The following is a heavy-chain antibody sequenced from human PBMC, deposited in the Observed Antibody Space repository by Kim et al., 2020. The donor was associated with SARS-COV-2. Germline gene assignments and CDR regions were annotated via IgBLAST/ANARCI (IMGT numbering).Heavy chain of an antibody. Sequence: GGSLRLSCAASGFTFSSYAMCWVRQAPGKGLEWVSAISGSGGSTYYADSVKGRFTISRDNSKNTLYLQMNSLRAEDTAVYYCAKLSPYYYGSGSYYHFDYWGQGTLVTVSS. CDR1: GFTFSSYA. D-gene: IGHD3-10*01. J-gene: IGHJ4*02. CDR3: AKLSPYYYGSGSYYHFDY. V-gene: IGHV3-23*01. CDR2: ISGSGGST.